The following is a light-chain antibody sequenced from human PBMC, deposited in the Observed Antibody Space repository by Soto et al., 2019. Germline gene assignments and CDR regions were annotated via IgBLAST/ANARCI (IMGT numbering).Light chain of an antibody. CDR2: LGS. CDR1: QSLLHTNGYTY. Sequence: DIVMTQSPLSLSVTPGEPASISCWSSQSLLHTNGYTYLDWYLQKPGQSPQLLISLGSNRASGVPDRFSGSGSGTDFTLRISRVEAEDVVVYYCMQGLRTPATFGGGTKVEIK. J-gene: IGKJ4*01. CDR3: MQGLRTPAT. V-gene: IGKV2-28*01.